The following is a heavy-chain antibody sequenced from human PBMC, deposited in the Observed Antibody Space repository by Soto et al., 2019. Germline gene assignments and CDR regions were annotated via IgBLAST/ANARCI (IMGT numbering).Heavy chain of an antibody. V-gene: IGHV3-30*03. CDR3: ARAYYYGSGTSYTLYY. Sequence: QVHLVESGGGEVQSGRSLRLSCAASGFTFSSYGMHWVRQAPGKGLEWVAVISDDGSNKYYADSVKSRFTISRDNSESAVYLQMNSLRPDDTAFYYCARAYYYGSGTSYTLYYWGQGTLVTVSS. CDR1: GFTFSSYG. J-gene: IGHJ4*02. CDR2: ISDDGSNK. D-gene: IGHD3-10*01.